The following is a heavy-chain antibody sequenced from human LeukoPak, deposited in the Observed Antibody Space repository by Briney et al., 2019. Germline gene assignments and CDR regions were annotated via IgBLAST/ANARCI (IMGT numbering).Heavy chain of an antibody. CDR1: GGSISSGGYY. CDR2: IYYSGST. CDR3: ARESKAYYYDGRDDY. V-gene: IGHV4-31*03. Sequence: SETLSLTCTVSGGSISSGGYYWSWIRQHPGKGLEWIGYIYYSGSTNYNPSLKSRVTISVDTSKNQFSLKLSSVTAADTAVYYCARESKAYYYDGRDDYWGQGTQVTVSS. J-gene: IGHJ4*02. D-gene: IGHD3-22*01.